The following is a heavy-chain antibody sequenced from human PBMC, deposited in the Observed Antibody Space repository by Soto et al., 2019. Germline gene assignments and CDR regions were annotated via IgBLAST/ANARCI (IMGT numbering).Heavy chain of an antibody. D-gene: IGHD3-22*01. J-gene: IGHJ4*02. Sequence: SETLSLTCTVSGGSISSYYWSWIRQPPGKGLEWIGYIYYSGSTNYNPPLKSRVTISVDTSKNQFSLKLSSVTAADTAVYYCALRSMAVVPEYWGQGTLVTVSS. CDR3: ALRSMAVVPEY. V-gene: IGHV4-59*01. CDR1: GGSISSYY. CDR2: IYYSGST.